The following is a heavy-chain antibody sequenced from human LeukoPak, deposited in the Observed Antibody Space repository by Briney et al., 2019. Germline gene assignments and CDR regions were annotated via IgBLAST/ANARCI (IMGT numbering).Heavy chain of an antibody. CDR3: AKDRTLSGMVYAILGAFDI. CDR1: GFTFSSYA. CDR2: ISGSGGST. D-gene: IGHD2-8*01. Sequence: GGSLRLSCAASGFTFSSYAMSWVRQAPGKGLEWVSAISGSGGSTYYADSVKGRFTISRDNSKNTLYLQMNSLRAEDTAVYYCAKDRTLSGMVYAILGAFDIWGQGTMVTVSS. J-gene: IGHJ3*02. V-gene: IGHV3-23*01.